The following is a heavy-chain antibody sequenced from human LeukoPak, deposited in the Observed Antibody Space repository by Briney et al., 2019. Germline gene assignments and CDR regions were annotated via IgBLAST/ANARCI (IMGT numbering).Heavy chain of an antibody. CDR2: INQDGSEE. D-gene: IGHD3-16*01. Sequence: GGSLRLSCAASGFTFSSSWMNWVRQAPGKGLEWVANINQDGSEEYYVDSVKGRFTISRDNAKSSLYLQMNSLRAEDTAVYYCATVITYVTHDYWDQGTLVTVSS. CDR3: ATVITYVTHDY. CDR1: GFTFSSSW. V-gene: IGHV3-7*01. J-gene: IGHJ4*02.